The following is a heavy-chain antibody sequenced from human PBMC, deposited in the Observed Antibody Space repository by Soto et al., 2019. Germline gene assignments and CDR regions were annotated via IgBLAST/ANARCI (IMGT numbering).Heavy chain of an antibody. CDR2: IKHDGSEI. CDR3: VRVGWGYSYGNGMDG. D-gene: IGHD5-18*01. V-gene: IGHV3-30-3*01. Sequence: QVQLVESGGGVVQPGGSLRLSCLASGFGFSGYSMNWVRQAPGKGLDWVAVIKHDGSEIYYADSVKGRFTISKDDSKNTLHLQMNALRVDDTALYYCVRVGWGYSYGNGMDGWGQGTTVTVFS. CDR1: GFGFSGYS. J-gene: IGHJ6*02.